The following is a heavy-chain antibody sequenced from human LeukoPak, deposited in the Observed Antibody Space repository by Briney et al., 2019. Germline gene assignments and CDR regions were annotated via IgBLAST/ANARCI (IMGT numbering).Heavy chain of an antibody. CDR1: GFAFSAYE. CDR3: VRGGSSGYDFNAFDI. J-gene: IGHJ3*02. V-gene: IGHV3-48*03. CDR2: ISRTSGNTI. Sequence: GGSLRLSCAASGFAFSAYEMNWVRQAPGKGLEGVSYISRTSGNTIYYADSVMGRFTVSRYNAKNSLYLQMNSLRAEDTAAYYCVRGGSSGYDFNAFDIWGQGTMVTVSS. D-gene: IGHD5-12*01.